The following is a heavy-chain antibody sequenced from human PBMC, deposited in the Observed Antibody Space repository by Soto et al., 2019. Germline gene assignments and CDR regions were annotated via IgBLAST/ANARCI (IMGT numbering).Heavy chain of an antibody. D-gene: IGHD3-10*01. J-gene: IGHJ4*02. CDR3: ARGTKTYYYGSGTYYFDY. Sequence: QVQLQESGPGLVKPSETLSLTCTVSGGSISSYYWSWIRQPPGKGLEWIGYIYYSGSTNYNPSLKSRVTISVDTSKNQFSLKLSSVTAADTAVYYCARGTKTYYYGSGTYYFDYWGQGTLVTVSS. V-gene: IGHV4-59*01. CDR2: IYYSGST. CDR1: GGSISSYY.